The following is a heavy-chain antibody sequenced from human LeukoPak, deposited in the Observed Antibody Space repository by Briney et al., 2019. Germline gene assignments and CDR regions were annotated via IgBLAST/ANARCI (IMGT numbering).Heavy chain of an antibody. J-gene: IGHJ4*02. V-gene: IGHV3-30*18. Sequence: GGSLRLSCAASGFTFSSYGMHWVRQAPGKGLEWVAVISYDGSNKYYADSVKGRFTISRDNSKNTLYLQMNSLKAEDTAVYYCAKGLEWLLDYWGQGTLVTVSS. CDR1: GFTFSSYG. CDR3: AKGLEWLLDY. CDR2: ISYDGSNK. D-gene: IGHD3-3*01.